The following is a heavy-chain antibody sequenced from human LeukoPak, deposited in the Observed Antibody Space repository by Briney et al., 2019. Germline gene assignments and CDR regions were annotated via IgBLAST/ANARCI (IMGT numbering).Heavy chain of an antibody. CDR3: AAPWEAKYYYYGMDV. J-gene: IGHJ6*02. D-gene: IGHD1-26*01. CDR2: IIPIFGTA. CDR1: GGTFSSYA. V-gene: IGHV1-69*01. Sequence: SVKVSCKASGGTFSSYAISWVRQAPEQGLEWMGGIIPIFGTANYAQKFQGRVTITADESTSTAYMELSSLRSEDTAVYYCAAPWEAKYYYYGMDVWGQGTTVTVSS.